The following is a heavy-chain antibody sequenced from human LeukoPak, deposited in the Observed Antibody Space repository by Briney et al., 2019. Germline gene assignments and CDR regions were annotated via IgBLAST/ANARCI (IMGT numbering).Heavy chain of an antibody. J-gene: IGHJ6*03. V-gene: IGHV1-46*01. CDR1: GYTITNNW. D-gene: IGHD3-3*01. Sequence: ASVKVSCKASGYTITNNWMHWVRQAPGQGLEWMGVINPSGTGTSYAQKFQGRVTMTRDMSTSTVYMELSSLRSEDTAVYYCARDIFGVVSYYYYMDVWGKGTTVTVSS. CDR3: ARDIFGVVSYYYYMDV. CDR2: INPSGTGT.